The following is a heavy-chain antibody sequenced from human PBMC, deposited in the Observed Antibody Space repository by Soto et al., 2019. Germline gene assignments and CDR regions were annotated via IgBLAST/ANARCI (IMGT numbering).Heavy chain of an antibody. Sequence: VQLVESGGGLVQPGGSLRLSCVASEFNFGSFWMSWVRQAPGKGLEWVANIKEDGSEKLYVDSVKGRFSVSRDNTKSSLYLQMNSLRGEDTAVYFCARTRDSSGYSLFDYWGQGALVIVSS. CDR3: ARTRDSSGYSLFDY. V-gene: IGHV3-7*03. CDR2: IKEDGSEK. J-gene: IGHJ4*02. CDR1: EFNFGSFW. D-gene: IGHD3-22*01.